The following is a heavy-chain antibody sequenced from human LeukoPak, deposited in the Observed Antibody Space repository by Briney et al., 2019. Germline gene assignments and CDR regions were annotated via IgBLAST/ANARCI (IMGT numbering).Heavy chain of an antibody. V-gene: IGHV1-69*05. CDR3: ARGYCSGGSCYSGTLYYMDV. D-gene: IGHD2-15*01. J-gene: IGHJ6*03. CDR2: IIPIFGTA. Sequence: SVKVSCKASGGTFSSYAISWVRQAPGQGLEWMRGIIPIFGTANYAQKFQGRVTITTDESTSTAYMELSSLRSEDTAVYYCARGYCSGGSCYSGTLYYMDVWGNGTTVTVSS. CDR1: GGTFSSYA.